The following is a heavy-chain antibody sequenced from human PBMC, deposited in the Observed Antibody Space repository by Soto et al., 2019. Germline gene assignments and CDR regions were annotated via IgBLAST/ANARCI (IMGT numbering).Heavy chain of an antibody. D-gene: IGHD2-2*02. J-gene: IGHJ6*02. V-gene: IGHV4-61*01. Sequence: SETLSLTCTVSGGSVSSGSYYWSWIRQPPGKGLEWIGYIYYSGSTNYNPSLKSRVTISVDTSKNQFSLKLSSVTAADTAVYYCASVTRTCISTSCYRYYYGMDVWGQGTTVTVPS. CDR1: GGSVSSGSYY. CDR3: ASVTRTCISTSCYRYYYGMDV. CDR2: IYYSGST.